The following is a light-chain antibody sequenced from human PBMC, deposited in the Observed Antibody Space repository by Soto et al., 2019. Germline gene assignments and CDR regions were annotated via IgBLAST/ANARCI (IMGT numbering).Light chain of an antibody. CDR1: QSMSSY. V-gene: IGKV1-39*01. CDR2: AAS. Sequence: DIQMTQSPSSLSASVGDRVTITCRASQSMSSYLTWYQQKPGKAPKLLIYAASSLQSGVPSRFSGGGSGTDFTLTISSLQPEDFATYFCQESYSNPYTFGQGSKLESK. J-gene: IGKJ2*01. CDR3: QESYSNPYT.